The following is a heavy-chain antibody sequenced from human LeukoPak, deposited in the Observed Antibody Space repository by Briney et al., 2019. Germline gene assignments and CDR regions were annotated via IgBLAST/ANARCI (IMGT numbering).Heavy chain of an antibody. CDR2: ISGSGGST. CDR3: AKEYGSGSNLLPFDY. D-gene: IGHD3-10*01. CDR1: GFTFSSYA. Sequence: GGSLRLSCAASGFTFSSYAMSWVRQAPGKGLEWVSDISGSGGSTYYADSVKGRFTISRDNSKNTLYLQMNSLRAEDTAVYYCAKEYGSGSNLLPFDYWGQGTLVTVSS. J-gene: IGHJ4*02. V-gene: IGHV3-23*01.